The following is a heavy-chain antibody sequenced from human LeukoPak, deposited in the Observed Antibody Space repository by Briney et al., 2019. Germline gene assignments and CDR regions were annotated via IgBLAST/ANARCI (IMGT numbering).Heavy chain of an antibody. CDR2: ISWNSGSI. J-gene: IGHJ4*02. CDR3: AKDLTTIAVAGN. CDR1: GFTFSSYG. D-gene: IGHD6-19*01. Sequence: GGSLRLSCAASGFTFSSYGMSWVRQAPGKGLEWVSGISWNSGSIGYADSVKGRFTISRDNAKNSLYLQMNSLRAEDTALYYCAKDLTTIAVAGNWGQGTLVTVSS. V-gene: IGHV3-9*01.